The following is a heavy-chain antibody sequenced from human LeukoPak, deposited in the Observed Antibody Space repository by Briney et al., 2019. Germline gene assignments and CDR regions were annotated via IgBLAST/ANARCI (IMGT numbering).Heavy chain of an antibody. J-gene: IGHJ4*02. D-gene: IGHD2-15*01. CDR1: GFIFRRYW. CDR2: INSDGRTT. Sequence: GGSLRLSCAVSGFIFRRYWMHWVRQVPGKGLVWVSRINSDGRTTRYADSVKGRFTISRDNAKNTLYLQVNSLRAEDTAIYYCAREGECAGGTCSDPSRELDVWGQGTLVTVSS. CDR3: AREGECAGGTCSDPSRELDV. V-gene: IGHV3-74*01.